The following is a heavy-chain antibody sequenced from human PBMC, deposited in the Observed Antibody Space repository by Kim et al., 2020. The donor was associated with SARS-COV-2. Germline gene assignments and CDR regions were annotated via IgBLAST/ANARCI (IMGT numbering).Heavy chain of an antibody. CDR1: GFTFSSYD. CDR3: ARVLAVAGTGAYYYYGMDV. J-gene: IGHJ6*02. Sequence: GGSLRLSCAASGFTFSSYDMHWVRQATGKGLEWVSAIGTAGDTYYPGSVKGRFTISRENAKNSLYLQMNSLRAGDTAVYYCARVLAVAGTGAYYYYGMDVWGQGTTVTVSS. V-gene: IGHV3-13*01. CDR2: IGTAGDT. D-gene: IGHD6-19*01.